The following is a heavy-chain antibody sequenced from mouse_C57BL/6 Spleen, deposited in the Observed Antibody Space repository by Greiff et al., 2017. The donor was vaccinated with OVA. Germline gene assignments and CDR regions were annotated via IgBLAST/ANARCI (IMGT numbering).Heavy chain of an antibody. CDR3: ARHEDRGHWFAY. J-gene: IGHJ3*01. Sequence: VQRVESGAELVKPGASVKLSCKASGYTFTEYTIHWVKQRSGQGLEWIGWFYPGSGSIKYNEKFKDKATLTADKSSSTVYMELSRLTSEDSAVYFCARHEDRGHWFAYWGQGTLVTVSA. D-gene: IGHD3-3*01. V-gene: IGHV1-62-2*01. CDR2: FYPGSGSI. CDR1: GYTFTEYT.